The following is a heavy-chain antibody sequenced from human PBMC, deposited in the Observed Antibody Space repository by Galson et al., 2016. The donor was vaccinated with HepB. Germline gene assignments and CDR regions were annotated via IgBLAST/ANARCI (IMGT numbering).Heavy chain of an antibody. V-gene: IGHV1-18*04. CDR3: ARVRHKYYFYYMDV. CDR1: GYSFSSYG. J-gene: IGHJ6*03. D-gene: IGHD3-16*01. Sequence: SVKVSCKASGYSFSSYGITWVRQAPGQGLEWMGSISGYSGTTDYAQELQGRVSMTRDTSTSTAYTELRSLTSDDTAVYYCARVRHKYYFYYMDVWGKGTTVTVSS. CDR2: ISGYSGTT.